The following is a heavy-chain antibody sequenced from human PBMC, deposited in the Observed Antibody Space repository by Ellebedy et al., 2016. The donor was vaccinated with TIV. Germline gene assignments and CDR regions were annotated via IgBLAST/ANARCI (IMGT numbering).Heavy chain of an antibody. CDR2: ISAYNGNT. J-gene: IGHJ6*02. CDR1: GYTFTSYG. V-gene: IGHV1-18*01. D-gene: IGHD2-2*01. CDR3: ARADNSYCSSTSCYPPSGYYGMDV. Sequence: ASVKVSXKASGYTFTSYGISWVRQAPGQGLEWMGWISAYNGNTNYAQKLQGRVTMTTDTSTSTAYMELRSLRSDDTAVYYCARADNSYCSSTSCYPPSGYYGMDVWGQGTTVTVSS.